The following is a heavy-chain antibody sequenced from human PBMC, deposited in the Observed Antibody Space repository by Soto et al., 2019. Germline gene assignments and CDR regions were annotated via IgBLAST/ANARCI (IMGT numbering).Heavy chain of an antibody. Sequence: PGGSLRLSCAAYGFTFSRYWMSWVRQAPGKGPEWVANIHKDGSEKFYADSVKGRFTISRDNAKNSLYLQMNSLRAEDTAVYYCARDLGWPSLIRGVIPSYYYYGMDVWGQGTTVTVSS. CDR1: GFTFSRYW. D-gene: IGHD3-10*01. V-gene: IGHV3-7*01. CDR3: ARDLGWPSLIRGVIPSYYYYGMDV. CDR2: IHKDGSEK. J-gene: IGHJ6*02.